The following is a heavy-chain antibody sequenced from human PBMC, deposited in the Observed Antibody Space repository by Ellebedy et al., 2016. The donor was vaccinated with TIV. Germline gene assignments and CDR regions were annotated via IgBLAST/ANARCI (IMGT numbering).Heavy chain of an antibody. J-gene: IGHJ4*02. CDR1: GGSFSGYY. CDR2: IFYNGNT. Sequence: SETLSLXXAVYGGSFSGYYWTWVRQPPGKGLEWIGYIFYNGNTNYNPSLKSRVTMSVDTSKNQFSLKLSSVTAADTAVYYCARDLSHDYGDIWGQGTLVTVSS. CDR3: ARDLSHDYGDI. V-gene: IGHV4-34*11.